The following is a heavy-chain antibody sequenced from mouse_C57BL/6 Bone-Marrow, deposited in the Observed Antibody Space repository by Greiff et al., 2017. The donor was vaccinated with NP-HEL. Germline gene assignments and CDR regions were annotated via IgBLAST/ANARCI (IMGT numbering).Heavy chain of an antibody. V-gene: IGHV2-2*01. CDR3: ASYDYDEERFAY. J-gene: IGHJ3*01. D-gene: IGHD2-4*01. CDR2: IWSGGST. CDR1: GFSLTSYG. Sequence: VQLVESGPGLVQPSQSLSITCTVSGFSLTSYGVHWVRQSPGKGLEWLGVIWSGGSTDYNAAFISRLSISKDNSKSQVFFKMNSLQADDTAIYYCASYDYDEERFAYWGQGTLVTVSA.